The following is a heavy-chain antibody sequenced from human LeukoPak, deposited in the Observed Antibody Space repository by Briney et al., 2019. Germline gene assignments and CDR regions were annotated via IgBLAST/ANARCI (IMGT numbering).Heavy chain of an antibody. CDR1: GFTFSSYA. CDR3: AKEYCSSTSCYRGFYYYYMDV. CDR2: ISGSGGST. Sequence: GGTLRLSCAASGFTFSSYAMSWVRQAPGKGLEWVSAISGSGGSTYYADSVKGRFTISRDNSKNTLYLQMNSLRAEDTAVYYCAKEYCSSTSCYRGFYYYYMDVWGKGTTVTISS. V-gene: IGHV3-23*01. J-gene: IGHJ6*03. D-gene: IGHD2-2*01.